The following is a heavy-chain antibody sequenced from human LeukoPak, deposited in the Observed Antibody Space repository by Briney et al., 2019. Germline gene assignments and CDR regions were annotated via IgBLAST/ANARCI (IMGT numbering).Heavy chain of an antibody. D-gene: IGHD3-16*02. J-gene: IGHJ4*02. CDR2: ISSSGNTK. CDR1: GFTFSDYY. CDR3: ARIRLSFRGGIDY. Sequence: PGGSLRLSCAVSGFTFSDYYMTWIRQAPGKGLEWISYISSSGNTKHYADSVKGRFTISRDNAKTSLYLQMNSLRAEDTAVYYCARIRLSFRGGIDYWGQGTLVTVSS. V-gene: IGHV3-11*01.